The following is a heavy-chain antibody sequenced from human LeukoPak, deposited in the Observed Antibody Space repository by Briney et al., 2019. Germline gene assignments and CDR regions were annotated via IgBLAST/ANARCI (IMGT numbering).Heavy chain of an antibody. CDR1: GYTFTSYY. CDR3: ARGGYDYVWGSYRYLDY. CDR2: INPSGGST. D-gene: IGHD3-16*02. Sequence: ASVKVSCKASGYTFTSYYMHWVRQAPGRGLEWMGIINPSGGSTSYAQKFQGRVTMTRDMSTSTVYMELSSLRSEDTAVYYCARGGYDYVWGSYRYLDYWGQGTLVTVSS. J-gene: IGHJ4*02. V-gene: IGHV1-46*01.